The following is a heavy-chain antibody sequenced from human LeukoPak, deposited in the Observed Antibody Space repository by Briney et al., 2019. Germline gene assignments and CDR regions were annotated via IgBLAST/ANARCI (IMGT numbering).Heavy chain of an antibody. D-gene: IGHD5-18*01. CDR3: ARRGYSYGMDFYFDY. Sequence: GGSLRLSCAASGFTFSSYAMSWVRQAPGKGLEWVSAISGSGGSTYYADSVKGRFTISRDNSKNTLYLQMNSLRAEDTAVYYCARRGYSYGMDFYFDYWGQGTLVTVSS. CDR1: GFTFSSYA. CDR2: ISGSGGST. J-gene: IGHJ4*02. V-gene: IGHV3-23*01.